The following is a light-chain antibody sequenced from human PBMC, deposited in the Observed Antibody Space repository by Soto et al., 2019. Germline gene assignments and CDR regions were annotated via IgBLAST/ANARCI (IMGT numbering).Light chain of an antibody. V-gene: IGKV3-20*01. CDR3: QLYGRSIT. CDR2: GAS. CDR1: QSVGRSY. J-gene: IGKJ5*01. Sequence: ESVLAQAPGTLSFSPGERTTLSRMAIQSVGRSYLAWSQQKPGQAPRVLIYGASSRATGIPDRLSGSGSGTDFTLTITRLDPEDFPVYYCQLYGRSITFGQGTRLEIK.